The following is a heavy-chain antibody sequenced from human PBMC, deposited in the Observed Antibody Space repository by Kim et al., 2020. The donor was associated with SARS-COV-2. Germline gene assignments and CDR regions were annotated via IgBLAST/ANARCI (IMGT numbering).Heavy chain of an antibody. D-gene: IGHD5-12*01. J-gene: IGHJ5*02. V-gene: IGHV3-30*18. CDR1: GFTFSSYG. CDR3: AKGGPRRDESPGGFDP. Sequence: GGSLRLSCAASGFTFSSYGMHWVRQAPGKGLEWVAVISYDGSNKYYADSVKGRFTISRDNSKNTLYLQMNSLRAEDTAVYYCAKGGPRRDESPGGFDPWGQGTLVTVSS. CDR2: ISYDGSNK.